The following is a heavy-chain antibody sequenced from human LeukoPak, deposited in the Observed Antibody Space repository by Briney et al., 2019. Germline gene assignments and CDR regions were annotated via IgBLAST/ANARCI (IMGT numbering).Heavy chain of an antibody. CDR3: ARDSSGYFFSGGMDV. V-gene: IGHV5-51*01. CDR1: GYSFTSYW. Sequence: GESLKISCKGSGYSFTSYWIGWVRQMPGKGLEWMGIIYPGDSDTRYSPSFQGQVTISADKSISTAYLQWSSLKASDTAMYYCARDSSGYFFSGGMDVWGQGTTVTVSS. J-gene: IGHJ6*02. D-gene: IGHD3-22*01. CDR2: IYPGDSDT.